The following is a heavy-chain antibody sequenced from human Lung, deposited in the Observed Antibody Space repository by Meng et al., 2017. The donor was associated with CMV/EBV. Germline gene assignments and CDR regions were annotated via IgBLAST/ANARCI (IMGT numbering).Heavy chain of an antibody. CDR3: ARDVSPRSSAYFAIYYFYALDV. CDR2: ISSSGTYI. Sequence: ESXKISXAASGFTFSSYSMNWVRQAPGKGLEWVSSISSSGTYIYYADSVKGRFTISRDNAQNSLYLQMNSLRAEDTAVYYCARDVSPRSSAYFAIYYFYALDVWGKGTTVPVPS. J-gene: IGHJ6*04. V-gene: IGHV3-21*01. CDR1: GFTFSSYS. D-gene: IGHD2-21*01.